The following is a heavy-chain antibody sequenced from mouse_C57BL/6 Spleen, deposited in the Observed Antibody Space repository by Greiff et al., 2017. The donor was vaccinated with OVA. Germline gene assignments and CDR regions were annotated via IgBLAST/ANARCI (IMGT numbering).Heavy chain of an antibody. D-gene: IGHD2-4*01. J-gene: IGHJ1*03. CDR2: INPDSSTI. CDR3: ARDDYDWYFDV. Sequence: EASGIDFSRYWMSWVRRAPGKGLEWIGEINPDSSTINYAPSLKDKFIISRDNAKNTLYLQMSKVRSEDTALYYCARDDYDWYFDVWGTGTTVTVSS. CDR1: GIDFSRYW. V-gene: IGHV4-1*01.